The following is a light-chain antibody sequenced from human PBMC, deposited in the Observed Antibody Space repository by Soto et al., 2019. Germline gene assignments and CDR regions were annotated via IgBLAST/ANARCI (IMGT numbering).Light chain of an antibody. V-gene: IGLV2-14*03. CDR2: DVS. CDR3: GSYTNTNTLGM. J-gene: IGLJ3*02. CDR1: NNDVGGYNY. Sequence: QSVLTQPASVSGSPGQSITISCTGTNNDVGGYNYVSWYQQHPGKAPKLLIYDVSNRPSGVSDRFSASKSGNTASLTISGLQAEDEADYYCGSYTNTNTLGMFGGGTKLTVL.